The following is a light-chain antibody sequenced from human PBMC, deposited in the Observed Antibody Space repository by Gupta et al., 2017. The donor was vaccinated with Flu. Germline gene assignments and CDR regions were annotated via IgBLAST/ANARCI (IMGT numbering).Light chain of an antibody. Sequence: QSALTQPRSVSASPGQSVTISCTGTSNDVGGSNHVSWYQQHPGKAPKVIVYDVSQRPSGVPDRFSGSKSGNTASLTISGLQAEDEADYYCCSSAGSNIHWVFGGGNKVTVL. CDR2: DVS. CDR1: SNDVGGSNH. CDR3: CSSAGSNIHWV. V-gene: IGLV2-11*01. J-gene: IGLJ3*02.